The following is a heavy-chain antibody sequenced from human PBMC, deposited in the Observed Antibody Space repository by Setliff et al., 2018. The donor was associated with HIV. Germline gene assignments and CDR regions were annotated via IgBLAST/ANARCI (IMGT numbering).Heavy chain of an antibody. Sequence: VASVKVSCKASGGTFSSYAISWVRQAPGQGLQWMGGIIPIVGIANYVQKFQGRVTITADRSTSTVYMEFSSLRSEDTAVYYCARDVVVTAQPRGHAEYCQHWGQGTLVTVS. J-gene: IGHJ1*01. CDR1: GGTFSSYA. CDR3: ARDVVVTAQPRGHAEYCQH. CDR2: IIPIVGIA. V-gene: IGHV1-69*10. D-gene: IGHD2-21*02.